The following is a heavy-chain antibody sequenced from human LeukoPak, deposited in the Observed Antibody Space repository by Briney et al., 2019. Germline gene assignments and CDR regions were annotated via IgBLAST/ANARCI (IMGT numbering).Heavy chain of an antibody. CDR3: VTGVGY. V-gene: IGHV3-23*01. Sequence: GGSLRLSCAASGFSFSSYAMTWVRQAPGKGLEWVSGTNYGGGYTDYAASVKGRFTISRDNAKNSVYLQMKSLRAEDTAIYYCVTGVGYWGQGTLVTVSS. CDR1: GFSFSSYA. J-gene: IGHJ4*02. CDR2: TNYGGGYT. D-gene: IGHD7-27*01.